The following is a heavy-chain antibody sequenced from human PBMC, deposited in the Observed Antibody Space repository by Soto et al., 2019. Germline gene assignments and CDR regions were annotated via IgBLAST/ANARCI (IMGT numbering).Heavy chain of an antibody. V-gene: IGHV4-34*01. D-gene: IGHD4-17*01. J-gene: IGHJ4*02. CDR1: GRSFSGYY. Sequence: QVQLQQWGAGLLRPSEALSLTCAVYGRSFSGYYWGWIRQPPGKGLEGIGEINHSGSTTYNPSLKIRVTISVDPSNNHYSLKLSSVTAADTAVYYCARSYGGNSGTFDFWGQGTLVTVSS. CDR3: ARSYGGNSGTFDF. CDR2: INHSGST.